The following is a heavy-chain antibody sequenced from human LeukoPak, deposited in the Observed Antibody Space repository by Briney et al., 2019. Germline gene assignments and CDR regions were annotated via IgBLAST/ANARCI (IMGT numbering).Heavy chain of an antibody. Sequence: SETLSLTCAVSGGSFSSGGYSWSWIRQPPGKGLEWIGYIYHSGSTYYNPSLKSRVTISVDRSKNQFSLKLSSVTAADTAVYYCARVVGSSSSPYFDYWGQGTLVTVSS. J-gene: IGHJ4*02. CDR3: ARVVGSSSSPYFDY. CDR2: IYHSGST. V-gene: IGHV4-30-2*01. D-gene: IGHD6-13*01. CDR1: GGSFSSGGYS.